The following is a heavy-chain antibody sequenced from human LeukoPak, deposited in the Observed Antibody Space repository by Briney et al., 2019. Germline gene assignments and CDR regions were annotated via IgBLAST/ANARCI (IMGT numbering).Heavy chain of an antibody. CDR2: INSDGSST. V-gene: IGHV3-74*01. D-gene: IGHD2-15*01. Sequence: GGSLRLSCAASGFTFSSYWMHWVRQAPGKGLVWVSRINSDGSSTSYADSVRGRFTISRDNAKNTLYLQMNSLRAEDTAVYYCARSAWVDYFDYWGQGTLVTVSS. CDR1: GFTFSSYW. CDR3: ARSAWVDYFDY. J-gene: IGHJ4*02.